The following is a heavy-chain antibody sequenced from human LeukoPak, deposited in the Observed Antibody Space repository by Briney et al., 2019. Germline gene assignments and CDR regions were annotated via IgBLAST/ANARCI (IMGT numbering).Heavy chain of an antibody. J-gene: IGHJ4*02. Sequence: GGSLRLSCAASGFTFSSYAMSWVRQAPGKGLEWVSAISGSGTTYYADSVKGRFTISRDNSKNTLYLQMSSLRAEDTAVYFCAKDPYSDSSGHRYFFDYWGQGTLVTVSS. V-gene: IGHV3-23*01. CDR1: GFTFSSYA. D-gene: IGHD3-22*01. CDR3: AKDPYSDSSGHRYFFDY. CDR2: ISGSGTT.